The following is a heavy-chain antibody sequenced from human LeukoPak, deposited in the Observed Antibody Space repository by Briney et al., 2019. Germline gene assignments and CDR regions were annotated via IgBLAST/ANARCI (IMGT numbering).Heavy chain of an antibody. CDR2: INPSGGST. CDR3: ARDLSDLGYCSSTSCPGPSYYYGMDV. Sequence: GASVKVSCKASGYTFTSYYMHWVRQAPGQGLEWMGIINPSGGSTSYAQKFQGRVTMTRDTSTSTVYMELSSLRSEDTAVYYCARDLSDLGYCSSTSCPGPSYYYGMDVWGQGTTVTVSS. CDR1: GYTFTSYY. V-gene: IGHV1-46*01. D-gene: IGHD2-2*01. J-gene: IGHJ6*02.